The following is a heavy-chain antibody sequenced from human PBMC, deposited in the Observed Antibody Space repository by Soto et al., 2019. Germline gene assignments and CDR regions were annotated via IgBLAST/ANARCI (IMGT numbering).Heavy chain of an antibody. CDR2: IKSKTDGGTT. V-gene: IGHV3-15*01. CDR1: GFTFSNAW. D-gene: IGHD3-3*01. Sequence: EVQLVESGGGLVKPGGSLRLSCAASGFTFSNAWMSWVRQAPGKGLEWVGRIKSKTDGGTTDYAAPVKGRFTISRDDSKNTLYLQMNSLKTEDTAVYYCTAVHYDFWSGYYSYFDYWGQGTLVTVSS. J-gene: IGHJ4*02. CDR3: TAVHYDFWSGYYSYFDY.